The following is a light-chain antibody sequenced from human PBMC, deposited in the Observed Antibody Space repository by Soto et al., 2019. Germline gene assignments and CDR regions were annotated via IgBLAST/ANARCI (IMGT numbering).Light chain of an antibody. V-gene: IGKV3-20*01. CDR2: GAS. Sequence: IVLTQSPATLSLSRGERATLSCVASQSFSSNLAWYQQKPGQAPRLLIYGASTRATGIPARFSGSGSGTDFTLTISRLEPEDFAVYYCQQYGSSHITFGQGTRLEIK. J-gene: IGKJ5*01. CDR1: QSFSSN. CDR3: QQYGSSHIT.